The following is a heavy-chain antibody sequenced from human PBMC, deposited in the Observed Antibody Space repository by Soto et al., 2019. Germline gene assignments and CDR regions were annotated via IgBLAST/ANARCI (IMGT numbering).Heavy chain of an antibody. Sequence: GGSLRPSCAASGFTFSSYGMPWVRQAPGKGLEWVAVISYDGSNKYYADSVKGRFTISRDNSKNTLYLQMNSLRAEDTAVYYCAKDGEMAAAGTYYYYGMDVWGQGTTVTVSS. J-gene: IGHJ6*02. D-gene: IGHD6-13*01. CDR3: AKDGEMAAAGTYYYYGMDV. V-gene: IGHV3-30*18. CDR2: ISYDGSNK. CDR1: GFTFSSYG.